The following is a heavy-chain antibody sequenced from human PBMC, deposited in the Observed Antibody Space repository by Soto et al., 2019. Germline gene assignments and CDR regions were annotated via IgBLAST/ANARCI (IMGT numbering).Heavy chain of an antibody. CDR1: GGSVSSGSYY. V-gene: IGHV4-61*01. J-gene: IGHJ4*02. CDR3: ARAPEYSSPFDY. CDR2: IYYSGST. D-gene: IGHD6-6*01. Sequence: QVQLQESSPGLVKPSETLSLTCTVSGGSVSSGSYYWSWIRQPPGKGLEWIGYIYYSGSTNYNPSLKSRVTISLDTSKNQFSLKLSSVTAADTAVYYCARAPEYSSPFDYWGQGTLVTVSS.